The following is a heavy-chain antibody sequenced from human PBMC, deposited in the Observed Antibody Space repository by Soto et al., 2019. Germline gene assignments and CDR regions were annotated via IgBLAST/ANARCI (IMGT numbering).Heavy chain of an antibody. CDR3: CPRGVVADSRGY. J-gene: IGHJ4*01. CDR2: INHSGTA. Sequence: SATLSLTCAVYDGSFSDFYWTWIRQRPGKGLEWIGEINHSGTAHYNPSLESRVAISVDTSNNQFSLKLTSVTAADTGVYYCCPRGVVADSRGYWGQGTLVTVFS. D-gene: IGHD2-15*01. CDR1: DGSFSDFY. V-gene: IGHV4-34*01.